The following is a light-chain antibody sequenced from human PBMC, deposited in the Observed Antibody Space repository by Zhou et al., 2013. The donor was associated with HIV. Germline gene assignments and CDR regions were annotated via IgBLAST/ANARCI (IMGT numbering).Light chain of an antibody. CDR1: QSVTSSH. V-gene: IGKV3-20*01. Sequence: EIVLTQSPGTLSLSPGERATLSCRASQSVTSSHLAWYQQKPGQAPRLLIYDASSRATGVPDRFSGSGSGTDFTLTISRLEPEDFAVYYCQHYGSSPLLTFGGGTKVEIK. J-gene: IGKJ4*01. CDR2: DAS. CDR3: QHYGSSPLLT.